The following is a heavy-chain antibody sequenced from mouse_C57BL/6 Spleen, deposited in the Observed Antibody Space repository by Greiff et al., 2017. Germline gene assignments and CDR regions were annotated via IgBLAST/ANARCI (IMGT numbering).Heavy chain of an antibody. J-gene: IGHJ4*01. V-gene: IGHV1-52*01. Sequence: VQLQQSGAELVRPGSSVKLSCKASGYTFTSYWMHWVKQRPIQGLEWIGNIDPSDSETHYNQKFKDKATLTVDKSSSTAYMQLSSLTSEDSAVYYCARRGSSYDYYAMDYWGQGTSVTVSS. D-gene: IGHD1-1*01. CDR2: IDPSDSET. CDR3: ARRGSSYDYYAMDY. CDR1: GYTFTSYW.